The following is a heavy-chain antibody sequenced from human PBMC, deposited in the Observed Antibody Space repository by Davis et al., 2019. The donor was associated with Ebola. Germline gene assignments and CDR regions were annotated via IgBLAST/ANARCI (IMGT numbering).Heavy chain of an antibody. CDR1: GYTFTSYG. D-gene: IGHD2-8*01. CDR3: ARQLGYCTNGVCSNRGGDY. J-gene: IGHJ4*02. Sequence: AASVKVSCKASGYTFTSYGISWVRQAPGQGLEWMGWISAYDGNTNYAQKLQGRVTMTTDTSTSTAYMELRSLRSDDTAVYYCARQLGYCTNGVCSNRGGDYWGQGTLVTVSS. CDR2: ISAYDGNT. V-gene: IGHV1-18*01.